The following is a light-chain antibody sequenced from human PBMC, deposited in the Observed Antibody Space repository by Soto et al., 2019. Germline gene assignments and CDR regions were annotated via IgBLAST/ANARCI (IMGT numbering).Light chain of an antibody. V-gene: IGLV1-51*01. CDR3: GTCDSSLSAGL. CDR1: SSNIGNNY. J-gene: IGLJ2*01. Sequence: QSVLTQPPSVSAAPGQKVTISCSGSSSNIGNNYVSWYQQLPGTAPKLLIYNNNKRPSGIPDRFSGSKSGTSATLGITGLQAGDEADYYRGTCDSSLSAGLFGGGTKPPS. CDR2: NNN.